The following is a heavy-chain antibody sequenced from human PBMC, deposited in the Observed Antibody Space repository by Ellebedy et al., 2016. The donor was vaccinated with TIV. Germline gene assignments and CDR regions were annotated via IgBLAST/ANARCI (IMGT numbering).Heavy chain of an antibody. CDR1: GFTFSTYG. CDR2: LWYDGGKK. CDR3: ARVRFCSSTNCFNYLDH. J-gene: IGHJ4*02. D-gene: IGHD2-2*01. V-gene: IGHV3-33*01. Sequence: GESLKISCAASGFTFSTYGMHWVRQAPGKGLEWVALLWYDGGKKYYADSVKGRFTISRDNSENTVFLQMNSLRAEDTAVYYCARVRFCSSTNCFNYLDHWGLGTLVTVSA.